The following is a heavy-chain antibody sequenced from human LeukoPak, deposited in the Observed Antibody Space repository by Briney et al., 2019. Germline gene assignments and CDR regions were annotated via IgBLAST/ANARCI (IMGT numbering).Heavy chain of an antibody. CDR3: VFLNTGWYSDGFDM. D-gene: IGHD6-19*01. Sequence: PGGSLRLSCAASGFTFSRYAMHWVRQAPGLGLAWVAVISDVGRNEYYLESVKGRFTISRDNSKNTLYLQMNSLRAEDTAVYCCVFLNTGWYSDGFDMWGQRTMVTVSS. J-gene: IGHJ3*02. V-gene: IGHV3-30*04. CDR2: ISDVGRNE. CDR1: GFTFSRYA.